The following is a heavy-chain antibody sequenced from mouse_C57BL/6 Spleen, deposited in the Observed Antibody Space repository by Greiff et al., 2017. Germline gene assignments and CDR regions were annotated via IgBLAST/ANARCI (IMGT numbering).Heavy chain of an antibody. CDR2: ISYDGSN. Sequence: EVQLVESGPGLVKPSQSLSLTCSVTGYSITSGYYWNWIRQFPGNKLEWRGYISYDGSNNYNPSLKNRISITRDTSKNQFFLKLNSVTTEDTATYFCARASLGRGAMDYWGQGTSVTVSS. V-gene: IGHV3-6*01. D-gene: IGHD4-1*01. CDR1: GYSITSGYY. CDR3: ARASLGRGAMDY. J-gene: IGHJ4*01.